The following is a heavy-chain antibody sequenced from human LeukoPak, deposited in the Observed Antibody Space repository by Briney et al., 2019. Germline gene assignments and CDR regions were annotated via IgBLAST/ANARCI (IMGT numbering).Heavy chain of an antibody. CDR1: GGSFSGYY. V-gene: IGHV4-59*12. Sequence: PSETLSLTCAVYGGSFSGYYWSWIRQPPGKGLEWIGYIYYSGRTRYNPSLKSPVTISVDTSKNRFSLRLSSVTAADTAVYFCARGQKYRYGYTVTELGSGYFDYWGQGTLVTVSS. D-gene: IGHD5-18*01. CDR3: ARGQKYRYGYTVTELGSGYFDY. CDR2: IYYSGRT. J-gene: IGHJ4*02.